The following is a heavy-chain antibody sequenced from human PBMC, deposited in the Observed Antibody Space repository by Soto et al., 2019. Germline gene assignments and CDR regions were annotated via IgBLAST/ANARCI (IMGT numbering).Heavy chain of an antibody. J-gene: IGHJ4*02. CDR3: ARDNWNSY. CDR2: IDNDGSAT. Sequence: GGSLRLSCVASGFTFNIYWMHWVRRAPGKGLEWVSRIDNDGSATTYADSVKGRFTISRDNAKNTLFLQMNTLRVDDTAVYYWARDNWNSYWGQGTLVTVSS. V-gene: IGHV3-74*01. CDR1: GFTFNIYW. D-gene: IGHD1-1*01.